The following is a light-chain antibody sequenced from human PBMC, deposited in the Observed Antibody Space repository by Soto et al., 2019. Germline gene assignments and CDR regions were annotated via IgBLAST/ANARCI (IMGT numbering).Light chain of an antibody. CDR3: SSYTSSSTLV. CDR1: SIDVGIYDY. Sequence: QSVLTQPASMSGSPGQSITISCTGTSIDVGIYDYVSWYQQHPGKAPKLMIYEVSNRPSGVSNRFSGSKSGNTASLTISGLQAEDEADYYCSSYTSSSTLVFGGGTKLTVL. CDR2: EVS. J-gene: IGLJ3*02. V-gene: IGLV2-14*01.